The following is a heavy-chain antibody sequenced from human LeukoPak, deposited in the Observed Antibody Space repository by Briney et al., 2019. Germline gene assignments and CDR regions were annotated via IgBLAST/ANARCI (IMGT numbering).Heavy chain of an antibody. Sequence: GGPLRLSCAASGFNFNNFAMSWVRQAPGKGLEWLSAMTGPADTTYYAESVKGRFTISRDYSKSMVFLQMNSLRVEDTAIYYCAKGAEIDHWGQGTLVTVSS. J-gene: IGHJ4*02. V-gene: IGHV3-23*01. CDR3: AKGAEIDH. CDR1: GFNFNNFA. CDR2: MTGPADTT.